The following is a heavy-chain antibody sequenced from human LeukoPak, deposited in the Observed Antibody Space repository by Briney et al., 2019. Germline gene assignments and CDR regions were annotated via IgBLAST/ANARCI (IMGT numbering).Heavy chain of an antibody. J-gene: IGHJ5*02. CDR3: AREGYSSGWYRFDP. CDR1: GGSISSSSYY. CDR2: IYYSGGT. Sequence: SETLSLTCTVSGGSISSSSYYWGWIRQPPGKGLEWIGSIYYSGGTYYNPSLKSRVTISVDTSKNQFSLKLSSVTAADTAVYYCAREGYSSGWYRFDPWGQGTLVTVS. V-gene: IGHV4-39*07. D-gene: IGHD6-19*01.